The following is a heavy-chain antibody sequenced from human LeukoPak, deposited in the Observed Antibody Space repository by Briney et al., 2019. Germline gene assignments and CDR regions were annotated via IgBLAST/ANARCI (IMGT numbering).Heavy chain of an antibody. CDR3: AKGTRIYYDFWSGYKPSDYFDY. D-gene: IGHD3-3*01. Sequence: GGSLRLSCAASGFTFSSYGMHWVRQAPGKGLEGVAVISYDGSNKYYADSVKGRFTISRDNSKNTLYLQMNSLRAEDTAVYYCAKGTRIYYDFWSGYKPSDYFDYWGQGTLVTVSS. CDR2: ISYDGSNK. V-gene: IGHV3-30*18. CDR1: GFTFSSYG. J-gene: IGHJ4*02.